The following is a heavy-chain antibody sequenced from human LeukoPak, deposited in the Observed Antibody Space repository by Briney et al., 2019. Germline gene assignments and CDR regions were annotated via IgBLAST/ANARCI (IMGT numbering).Heavy chain of an antibody. J-gene: IGHJ3*02. CDR3: ARDHSDFWSGYYTDHRAFDI. CDR2: IYYSGST. Sequence: PSETLSLTCTVSGGPISSGDYYWSWIRQPPGKGLEWIGYIYYSGSTYYNPSLKSRVTISVDTSKNQFSLKLSSVTAADTAVYYCARDHSDFWSGYYTDHRAFDIWGQGTMVTVSS. D-gene: IGHD3-3*01. CDR1: GGPISSGDYY. V-gene: IGHV4-30-4*08.